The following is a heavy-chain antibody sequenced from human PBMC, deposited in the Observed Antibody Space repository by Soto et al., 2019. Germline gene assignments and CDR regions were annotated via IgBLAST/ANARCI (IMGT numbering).Heavy chain of an antibody. Sequence: ASVKVSCKVSGYTLTELSMHWVRQAPGKELEWMGGFDPEDGETIYAQKFQGRVTMTEDTSTDTAYMELSSLRSEDTAVYYCATNGDLQLWLPLGAFDIWGQGTMVTVSS. V-gene: IGHV1-24*01. D-gene: IGHD5-18*01. CDR2: FDPEDGET. CDR1: GYTLTELS. J-gene: IGHJ3*02. CDR3: ATNGDLQLWLPLGAFDI.